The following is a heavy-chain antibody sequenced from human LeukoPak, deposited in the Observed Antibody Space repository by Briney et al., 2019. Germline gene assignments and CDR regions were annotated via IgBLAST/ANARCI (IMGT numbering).Heavy chain of an antibody. CDR2: IRSKAYGGTT. Sequence: GGSLRLSCTASGFTFGDYAMSWFRQAPGKGLEWVGFIRSKAYGGTTEYAASVRGRFTISRDDSKSIAYLQMDSLKTEDTAAYYCARDFSSVWYGTTDFWGQGTLLTVSS. D-gene: IGHD6-13*01. V-gene: IGHV3-49*03. J-gene: IGHJ4*02. CDR1: GFTFGDYA. CDR3: ARDFSSVWYGTTDF.